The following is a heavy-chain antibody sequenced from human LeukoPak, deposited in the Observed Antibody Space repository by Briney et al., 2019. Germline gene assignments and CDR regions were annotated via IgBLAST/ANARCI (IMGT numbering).Heavy chain of an antibody. CDR2: IYYSGYT. CDR1: GGSISSYY. D-gene: IGHD3-16*02. CDR3: ARRSYHYYGMDV. Sequence: SEALSLTCSVSGGSISSYYWSWIRQPPGRGLEWIGYIYYSGYTNYNPSLKSRVTISVDTSKNQFSLKLTSVTAADTAVYYCARRSYHYYGMDVWGQGTTVTVSS. J-gene: IGHJ6*02. V-gene: IGHV4-59*08.